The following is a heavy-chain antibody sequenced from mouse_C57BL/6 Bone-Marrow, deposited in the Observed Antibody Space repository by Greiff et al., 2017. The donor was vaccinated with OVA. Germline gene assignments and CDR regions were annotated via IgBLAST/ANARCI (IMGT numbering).Heavy chain of an antibody. CDR2: IDPSDSYT. J-gene: IGHJ1*03. Sequence: QVQLQQPGAELVMPGASVKLSCKASGYTFTSYWMHWVQQRPGQGLEWIGEIDPSDSYTNSNQKFKGKSTLTVDKSSSTAYMQLSSLTSEDSAVYYCARSPYYYGSSYCFDVWGTGTTVTVSS. V-gene: IGHV1-69*01. CDR1: GYTFTSYW. CDR3: ARSPYYYGSSYCFDV. D-gene: IGHD1-1*01.